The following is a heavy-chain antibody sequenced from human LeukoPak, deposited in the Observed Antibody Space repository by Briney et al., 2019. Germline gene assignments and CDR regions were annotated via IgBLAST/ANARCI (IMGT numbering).Heavy chain of an antibody. CDR2: ISYDGSNK. CDR1: GFTFSSYA. J-gene: IGHJ4*02. CDR3: ARMPWETSPL. D-gene: IGHD1-26*01. V-gene: IGHV3-30-3*01. Sequence: PGGSLRLSCAASGFTFSSYAMHWVRQAPGKGLEWVAVISYDGSNKYYADSVKGRFTVFRDNTQNTAYLQMNSLRVEDTAVYYCARMPWETSPLWGQGTLVAVSS.